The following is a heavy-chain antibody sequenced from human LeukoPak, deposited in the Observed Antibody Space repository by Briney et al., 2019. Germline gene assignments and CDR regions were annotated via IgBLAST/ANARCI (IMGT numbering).Heavy chain of an antibody. CDR2: IFYSGGT. V-gene: IGHV4-59*08. D-gene: IGHD3-16*02. J-gene: IGHJ5*02. Sequence: SETLSLTCTVSGDSMTGYYWSWIRQSPGKGLDWIGYIFYSGGTKYNRSLKSRVSVSVDTSKKQFSPRLRSVTAADTAVYYCARHASAGTYRNFFDVWGPGALVTVSS. CDR1: GDSMTGYY. CDR3: ARHASAGTYRNFFDV.